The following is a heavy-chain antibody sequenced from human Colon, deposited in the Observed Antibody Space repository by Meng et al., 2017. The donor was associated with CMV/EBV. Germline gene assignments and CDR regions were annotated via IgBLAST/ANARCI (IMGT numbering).Heavy chain of an antibody. CDR2: ISGRGTNI. J-gene: IGHJ5*02. D-gene: IGHD1-26*01. Sequence: GGSLRLSCVASGFSFSDYYMAWIRQAPGKGLELVSHISGRGTNIHYGDSVKGRFTVSRDNAKNSLYLEMNSLRADDTAVYYCARSMWELLGNWFDPWGQGTLVTVSS. V-gene: IGHV3-11*01. CDR3: ARSMWELLGNWFDP. CDR1: GFSFSDYY.